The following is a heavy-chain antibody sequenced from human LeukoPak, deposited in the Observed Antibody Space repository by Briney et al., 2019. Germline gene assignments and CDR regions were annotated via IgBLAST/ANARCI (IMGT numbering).Heavy chain of an antibody. V-gene: IGHV4-34*01. Sequence: PETLSLTCAVYGGSFSNYYWSWIRQPPGKGLEWIGEINHSGSTNYNPSLKSRLTISVDTSQKQFSLKLSSVTAADTAVYYCARAPVRVAAVGKYFDFWGQGTLVIVSS. CDR1: GGSFSNYY. D-gene: IGHD6-13*01. CDR2: INHSGST. J-gene: IGHJ4*02. CDR3: ARAPVRVAAVGKYFDF.